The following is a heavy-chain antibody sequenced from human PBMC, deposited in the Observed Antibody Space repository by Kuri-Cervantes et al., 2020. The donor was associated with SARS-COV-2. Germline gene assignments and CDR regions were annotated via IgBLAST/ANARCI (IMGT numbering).Heavy chain of an antibody. CDR1: GGSISSSNW. Sequence: SETLSLTCAVSGGSISSSNWWSWIRQPPGKGLEWIGEINHSGSTNYNPSLKSRVTISVDTSKNQFSLKLSSVTAADTAVYYCARGRHDYGPYYYGMDVWGQGTTVTGSS. CDR2: INHSGST. J-gene: IGHJ6*02. V-gene: IGHV4-4*02. D-gene: IGHD4-17*01. CDR3: ARGRHDYGPYYYGMDV.